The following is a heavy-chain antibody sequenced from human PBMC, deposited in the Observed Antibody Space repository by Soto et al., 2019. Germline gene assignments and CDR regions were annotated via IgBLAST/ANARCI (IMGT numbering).Heavy chain of an antibody. J-gene: IGHJ4*02. V-gene: IGHV1-18*04. D-gene: IGHD6-6*01. Sequence: ASVKVSCNASGYTFTSYGISWLRHGHRQGLDWMGWISAYNGNTNYAQKLQGRVTMTTDTSTSTAYMELGSLRSDDTAVYYCARGMYSSSSRDIAAAGPARDWGQGTLVTVSS. CDR2: ISAYNGNT. CDR1: GYTFTSYG. CDR3: ARGMYSSSSRDIAAAGPARD.